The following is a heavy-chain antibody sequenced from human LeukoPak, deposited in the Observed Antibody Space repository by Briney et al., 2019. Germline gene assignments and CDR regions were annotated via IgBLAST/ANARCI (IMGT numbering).Heavy chain of an antibody. CDR1: GFTFGDYA. J-gene: IGHJ6*03. V-gene: IGHV3-49*04. CDR3: TRADFWSGYPYYYYYYLDV. Sequence: GGSLRLYCTASGFTFGDYAMSWVRQAPGKGLEWVGFIRSKAYGGTTEYAASVKGRFTISRDDSKSIAYLQMNSLKTEDTAVYYCTRADFWSGYPYYYYYYLDVWGQGTTVTVSS. CDR2: IRSKAYGGTT. D-gene: IGHD3-3*01.